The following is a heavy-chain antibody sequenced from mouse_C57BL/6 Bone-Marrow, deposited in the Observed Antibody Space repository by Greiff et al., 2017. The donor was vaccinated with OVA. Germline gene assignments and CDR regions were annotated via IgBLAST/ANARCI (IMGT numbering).Heavy chain of an antibody. D-gene: IGHD2-4*01. J-gene: IGHJ4*01. V-gene: IGHV1-69*01. CDR3: AREGIYYDYDGGMDY. CDR1: GYTFTSYW. Sequence: VQLQQSGAELVMPGASVKLSCKASGYTFTSYWMHWVKQRPGQGLEWIGEIDPSDSYTNYNQKFKGKSTLTVDKSSSTAYMQLSSLTSEDSAVYYCAREGIYYDYDGGMDYWGQGTSVTVSS. CDR2: IDPSDSYT.